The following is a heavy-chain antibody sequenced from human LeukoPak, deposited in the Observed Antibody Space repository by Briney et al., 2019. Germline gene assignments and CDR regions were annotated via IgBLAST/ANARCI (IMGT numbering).Heavy chain of an antibody. Sequence: GASVKVSCKASGYTFTGYYMHWVRQAPGQGLEWVGWINPNSGGTNYAQKFQGRVTMTRDTSISTAYMELSRLRSDDTAVYYCAREVQQLVRGWFDPWGQGTLVTVSS. CDR1: GYTFTGYY. V-gene: IGHV1-2*02. D-gene: IGHD6-13*01. J-gene: IGHJ5*02. CDR2: INPNSGGT. CDR3: AREVQQLVRGWFDP.